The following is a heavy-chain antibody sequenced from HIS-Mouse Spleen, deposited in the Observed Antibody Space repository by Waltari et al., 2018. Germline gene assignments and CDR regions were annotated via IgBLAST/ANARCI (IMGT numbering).Heavy chain of an antibody. J-gene: IGHJ2*01. V-gene: IGHV4-39*07. CDR3: AREIPYSSSWYDWYFDL. Sequence: QLQLQESGPGLVKPSETLSLNCTVSGGPISSSSYYCGWIRQPPGKGLEWIGSIYYSGSTYYNPSLKSRVTISVDTSKNQFSLKLSSVTAADTAVYYCAREIPYSSSWYDWYFDLWGRGTLVTVSS. CDR1: GGPISSSSYY. D-gene: IGHD6-13*01. CDR2: IYYSGST.